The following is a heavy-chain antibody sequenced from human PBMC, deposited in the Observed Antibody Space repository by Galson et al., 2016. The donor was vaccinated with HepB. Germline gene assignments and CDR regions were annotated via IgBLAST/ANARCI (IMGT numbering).Heavy chain of an antibody. D-gene: IGHD3-10*01. V-gene: IGHV2-5*02. CDR2: IYWDDDK. CDR3: AHSRRIAMARGATGYYIMGV. Sequence: PALVKPTQTLTLTCTFSGFSLNSYAVGVGWMRQPPGKAPEWLALIYWDDDKGYSPSLESRLSISKDTSKNQVVLTLTNMDPVNTATDYCAHSRRIAMARGATGYYIMGVWGQWGAVTVSS. CDR1: GFSLNSYAVG. J-gene: IGHJ6*02.